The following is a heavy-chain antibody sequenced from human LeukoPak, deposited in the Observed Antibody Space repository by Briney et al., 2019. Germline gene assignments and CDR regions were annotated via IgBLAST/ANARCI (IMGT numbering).Heavy chain of an antibody. J-gene: IGHJ3*02. CDR1: GGSISSYY. V-gene: IGHV4-59*08. CDR2: IYYSGST. Sequence: PSVTLSLTCTVSGGSISSYYWSWIRQPPGKGLEWIGCIYYSGSTNYNPSLKSRVTISVDTSKNQFSLKLSSVTAAGTAVYYCARQGGVGYVNAFDIWGQGTMVTVSS. D-gene: IGHD3-16*01. CDR3: ARQGGVGYVNAFDI.